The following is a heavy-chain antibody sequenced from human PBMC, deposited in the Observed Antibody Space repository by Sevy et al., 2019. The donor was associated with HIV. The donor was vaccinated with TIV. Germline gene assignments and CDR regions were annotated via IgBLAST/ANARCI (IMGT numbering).Heavy chain of an antibody. J-gene: IGHJ4*02. V-gene: IGHV3-23*01. D-gene: IGHD3-3*01. CDR3: AGRKVGDFWSGSIRGPWAGDPLFDY. CDR1: GFTFSSYA. Sequence: GGSLRLSCTSSGFTFSSYAMNWVRQAPGKGLEWVSTISHSRDSTYYADSVKGRFTISRDNSENTLYLQMNSLRAEDTALYYCAGRKVGDFWSGSIRGPWAGDPLFDYWGQGTLVTVSS. CDR2: ISHSRDST.